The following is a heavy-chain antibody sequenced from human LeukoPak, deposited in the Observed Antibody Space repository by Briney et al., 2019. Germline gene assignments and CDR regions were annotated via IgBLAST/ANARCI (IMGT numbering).Heavy chain of an antibody. Sequence: GGSLRLSCAASGFTVSNNYMSWIRQAPGKRLEWVSIIYSGHSTYYADSVKGRFTISRENSKNTLYLQMNSLRADDTAVYYCARAAAAGPFDYWGQGTLVTVSS. D-gene: IGHD6-13*01. J-gene: IGHJ4*02. V-gene: IGHV3-66*01. CDR2: IYSGHST. CDR3: ARAAAAGPFDY. CDR1: GFTVSNNY.